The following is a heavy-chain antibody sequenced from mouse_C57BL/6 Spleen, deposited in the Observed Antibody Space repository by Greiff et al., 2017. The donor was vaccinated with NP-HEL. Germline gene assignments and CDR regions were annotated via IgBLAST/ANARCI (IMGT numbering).Heavy chain of an antibody. D-gene: IGHD2-2*01. V-gene: IGHV5-9-1*02. Sequence: EVKLMESGEGLVKPGGSLKLSCEASGFTFSSYAMSWVRQTPEKRLEWVAYISSGGCYIYYEDTVKGRFTISRDNARNTLYLQMSSLKSEDTAMYYFTRAGYDYWGQGTTLTVSS. CDR2: ISSGGCYI. J-gene: IGHJ2*01. CDR1: GFTFSSYA. CDR3: TRAGYDY.